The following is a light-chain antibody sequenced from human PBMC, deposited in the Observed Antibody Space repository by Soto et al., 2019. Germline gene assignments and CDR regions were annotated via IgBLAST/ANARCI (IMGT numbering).Light chain of an antibody. CDR2: KAS. J-gene: IGKJ1*01. V-gene: IGKV1-5*03. Sequence: DGQITQCPSSLGASFGEEDTITFRASHTIMTYLNWYQLKPGKAPKLLIYKASSLESGVPSRFSGSGSGTEFTLTISSLQPDDFATYYCQQYNSFWTFGQGTKVDIK. CDR1: HTIMTY. CDR3: QQYNSFWT.